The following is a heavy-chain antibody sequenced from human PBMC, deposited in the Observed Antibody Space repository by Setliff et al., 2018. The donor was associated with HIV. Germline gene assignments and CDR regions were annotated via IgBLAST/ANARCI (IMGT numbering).Heavy chain of an antibody. CDR2: VYTSGST. V-gene: IGHV4-61*09. CDR3: AIQQGDVDWYLSVVH. J-gene: IGHJ5*02. CDR1: GGSLSTDSYY. Sequence: SETLSLTCTVSGGSLSTDSYYWSWIRQPAGKGLEWIGHVYTSGSTDYNPSLKSRATISVETSKRQFSLNLTSVTAADTAMYFCAIQQGDVDWYLSVVHWGQGKLVTVSS. D-gene: IGHD3-9*01.